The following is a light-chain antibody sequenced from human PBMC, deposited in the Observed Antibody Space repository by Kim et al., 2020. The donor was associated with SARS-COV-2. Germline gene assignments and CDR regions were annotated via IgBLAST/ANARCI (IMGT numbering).Light chain of an antibody. CDR2: GTT. CDR1: QSVSSLY. Sequence: MSPGERVTRSCRASQSVSSLYLAWYQHKPGLPPRLLVHGTTNRAAGTPDRFAGSGSGTDFTLTISRLEAEDLAVYYCQHYDNSRYTFGQGTKLEI. J-gene: IGKJ2*01. V-gene: IGKV3-20*01. CDR3: QHYDNSRYT.